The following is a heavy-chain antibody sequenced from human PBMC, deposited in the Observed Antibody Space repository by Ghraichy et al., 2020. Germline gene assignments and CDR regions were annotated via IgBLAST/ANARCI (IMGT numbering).Heavy chain of an antibody. V-gene: IGHV4-59*01. D-gene: IGHD3-16*01. CDR2: FHYSGSP. CDR3: ASGTSRAWGSFDI. J-gene: IGHJ3*02. CDR1: GGSISNYY. Sequence: SQTLSLTCTVSGGSISNYYWNWIPQPPGKGLEWIGYFHYSGSPNYNPSLKSRVTISVDTSKNQLSLKLSSVTAADSAVYYCASGTSRAWGSFDIWGQGTMVTVSS.